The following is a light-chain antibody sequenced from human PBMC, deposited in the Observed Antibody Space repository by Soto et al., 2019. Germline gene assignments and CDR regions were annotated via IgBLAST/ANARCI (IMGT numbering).Light chain of an antibody. CDR2: EVS. Sequence: QSVLAQPASVSGSPGQSITVSCTGTSSDIGAYDYVSWYRQHPGKAPQVISSEVSKRPSGVSYRFSGSKSGNTASLTISGPQAEDEADYYCSAYTSSSTVGVFGTGTKVTVL. CDR3: SAYTSSSTVGV. V-gene: IGLV2-14*01. J-gene: IGLJ1*01. CDR1: SSDIGAYDY.